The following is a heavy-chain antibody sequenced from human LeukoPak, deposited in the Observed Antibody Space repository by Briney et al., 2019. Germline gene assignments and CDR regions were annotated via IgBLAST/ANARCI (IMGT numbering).Heavy chain of an antibody. D-gene: IGHD1-1*01. J-gene: IGHJ4*02. CDR3: ARVLLAAARTAGTTVGY. Sequence: ASVKVSCKASGYTFTGYYIHWARQAPGQGLEWMGWINPNSGGTNYAQKFQGRVTMTRDTSISTAYMELSRLRSDDTAVYYCARVLLAAARTAGTTVGYWGQGTLVTDSS. V-gene: IGHV1-2*02. CDR2: INPNSGGT. CDR1: GYTFTGYY.